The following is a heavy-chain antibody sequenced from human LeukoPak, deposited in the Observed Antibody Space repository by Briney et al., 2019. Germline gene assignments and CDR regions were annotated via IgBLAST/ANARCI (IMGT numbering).Heavy chain of an antibody. Sequence: GGSLRLSCAASGFTFSIYSMNWVRRAPGKGLEWVSYISGSSNNMDYADSVKGRFTISRDNAKNSLCLQMNSLTAVDTAVYYCARDNDYAFDIWGQGTMVAVSS. D-gene: IGHD3-3*01. J-gene: IGHJ3*02. CDR2: ISGSSNNM. CDR1: GFTFSIYS. CDR3: ARDNDYAFDI. V-gene: IGHV3-48*01.